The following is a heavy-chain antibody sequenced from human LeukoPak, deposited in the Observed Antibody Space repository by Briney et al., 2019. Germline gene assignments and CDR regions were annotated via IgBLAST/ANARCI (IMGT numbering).Heavy chain of an antibody. CDR2: ISWNGGKT. CDR1: GFTFDDYG. V-gene: IGHV3-20*04. CDR3: ARDYCSGGSCYGGHDY. D-gene: IGHD2-15*01. J-gene: IGHJ4*02. Sequence: PGGSLRLSCAASGFTFDDYGMSWVRQAPGKGLEWVSGISWNGGKTGYADSVWGRFTVSRDDAKNSLFLQMNSLRAEDTALYYCARDYCSGGSCYGGHDYWGQGTLVTVSS.